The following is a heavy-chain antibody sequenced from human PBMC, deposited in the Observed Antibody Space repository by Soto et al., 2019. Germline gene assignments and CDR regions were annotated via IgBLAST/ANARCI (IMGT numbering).Heavy chain of an antibody. J-gene: IGHJ5*02. V-gene: IGHV3-23*01. CDR3: VKGGWLDD. CDR2: ITSSGGPT. CDR1: GFPFSTYK. Sequence: EVQLLESGGGLIQPGGSLRLSWAASGFPFSTYKMTWARRSPGKGREWVAFITSSGGPTYYADSVRGRFTISRDNSKNTLYLQMDSLRVEDTARYYCVKGGWLDDWGQGTLVTVSS.